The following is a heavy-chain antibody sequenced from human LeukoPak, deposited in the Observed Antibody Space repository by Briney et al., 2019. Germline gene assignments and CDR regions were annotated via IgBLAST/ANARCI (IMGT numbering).Heavy chain of an antibody. CDR1: GYTFSDYY. D-gene: IGHD3-22*01. V-gene: IGHV1-2*02. Sequence: ASVKVSCKASGYTFSDYYLHWVRQAPGQGPEWMGWIKSNDGATKYAQKFQGRVSMTRDPSINTAYMELNRLRSDDTAVYYCARDPYDSKTLDYWGHGTLVTVSS. CDR3: ARDPYDSKTLDY. CDR2: IKSNDGAT. J-gene: IGHJ4*01.